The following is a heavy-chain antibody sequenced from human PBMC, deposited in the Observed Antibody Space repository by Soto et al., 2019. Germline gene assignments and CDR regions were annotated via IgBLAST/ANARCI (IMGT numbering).Heavy chain of an antibody. D-gene: IGHD2-2*01. V-gene: IGHV3-23*01. CDR2: ISGSGGST. CDR1: GFTFSSYA. J-gene: IGHJ4*02. Sequence: GGSLRLSCAASGFTFSSYAMSWVRQAPGKGLEWVSAISGSGGSTYYADSVKGRFTISRDNSKNTLYLQMNSLRAEDTAVYYCAKMRRYCSSTSCYASDYWGQGTLVTVSS. CDR3: AKMRRYCSSTSCYASDY.